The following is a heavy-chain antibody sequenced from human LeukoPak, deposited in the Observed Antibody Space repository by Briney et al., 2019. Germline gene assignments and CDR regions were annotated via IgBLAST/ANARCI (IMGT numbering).Heavy chain of an antibody. J-gene: IGHJ4*02. CDR2: IWYDGSNK. V-gene: IGHV3-33*06. Sequence: PGGSLRLSCAASGFIFKTYAMHWVRQAPGKGLEWVTMIWYDGSNKYYGDSVKGRFTISRDNSKNTVYLQMNSLRVEDTAVYYCAKGVSDAGARSPVFDYWGQGTLVTVSS. CDR1: GFIFKTYA. D-gene: IGHD3-10*01. CDR3: AKGVSDAGARSPVFDY.